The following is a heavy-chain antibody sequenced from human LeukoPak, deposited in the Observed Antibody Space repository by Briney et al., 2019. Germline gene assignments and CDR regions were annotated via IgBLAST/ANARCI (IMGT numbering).Heavy chain of an antibody. CDR2: INPSGGIT. D-gene: IGHD1-26*01. V-gene: IGHV1-46*01. J-gene: IGHJ3*02. CDR3: ARGVGATFDAFDI. Sequence: GASVKVSCKASGYTFTSYGISWVRQAPGQGLEWLGIINPSGGITSYAQRFQGRVTMTRDTSTSTLYMELSSLRSEDTAVYYCARGVGATFDAFDIWGQGTMVTVSS. CDR1: GYTFTSYG.